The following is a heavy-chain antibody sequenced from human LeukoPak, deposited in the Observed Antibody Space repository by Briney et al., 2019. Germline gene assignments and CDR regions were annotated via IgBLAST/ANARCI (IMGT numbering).Heavy chain of an antibody. Sequence: GGSLRLSCAASGFTFSSYSMNWVRQAPGKGLEWVAVISYDGSNKYYADSVKGRFTISRDNSKNTLYLQMNSLRAEDTAVYYCAIDGAEGFDYWGQGTLVTVSS. D-gene: IGHD4/OR15-4a*01. CDR2: ISYDGSNK. V-gene: IGHV3-30*03. J-gene: IGHJ4*02. CDR1: GFTFSSYS. CDR3: AIDGAEGFDY.